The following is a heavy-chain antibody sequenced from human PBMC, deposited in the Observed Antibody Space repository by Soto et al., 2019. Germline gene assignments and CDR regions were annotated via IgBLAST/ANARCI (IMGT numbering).Heavy chain of an antibody. CDR3: ARTYYDSSNWFDP. CDR2: IYHSGST. CDR1: GGSISSSNW. V-gene: IGHV4-4*02. Sequence: SETLSLTCAVFGGSISSSNWWSWVRQPPGKGLEWMGEIYHSGSTNYNPSLKSRVTISVYKSKHQFSMKLSSVTAADTAVYYCARTYYDSSNWFDPWGQGTLDTVSS. D-gene: IGHD3-22*01. J-gene: IGHJ5*02.